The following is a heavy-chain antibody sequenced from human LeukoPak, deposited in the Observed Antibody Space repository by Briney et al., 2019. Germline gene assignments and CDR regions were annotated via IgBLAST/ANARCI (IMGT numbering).Heavy chain of an antibody. CDR1: GYTFTDYY. D-gene: IGHD4-17*01. CDR2: INPNSGGT. Sequence: ASVKVSCKASGYTFTDYYMHWVRQAPGQGLEWMGWINPNSGGTNYAQKFQGRVTMTRDTAISTAYMELSRLRSDDTAVYYCARGSRNPYGDFCFDYWGQGTLVTVSS. J-gene: IGHJ4*02. V-gene: IGHV1-2*02. CDR3: ARGSRNPYGDFCFDY.